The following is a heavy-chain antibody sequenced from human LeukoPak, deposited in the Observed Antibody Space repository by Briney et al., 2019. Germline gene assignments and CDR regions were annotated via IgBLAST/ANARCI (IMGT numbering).Heavy chain of an antibody. J-gene: IGHJ3*02. CDR3: ARLHSAIYYGDAFDI. D-gene: IGHD1-26*01. V-gene: IGHV3-7*03. Sequence: GGSLRLSCAASGFTFSSYWMSWVRQAPGKGLEWVANIKQDGSEKYYVDSVKGRFTISRDNAKNPLYLQMNSLRAEDTAAYYCARLHSAIYYGDAFDIWGQGTMVTVS. CDR2: IKQDGSEK. CDR1: GFTFSSYW.